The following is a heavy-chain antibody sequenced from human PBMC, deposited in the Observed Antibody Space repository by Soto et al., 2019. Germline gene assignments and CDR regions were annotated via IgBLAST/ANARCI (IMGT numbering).Heavy chain of an antibody. CDR1: GFTFSGYS. CDR2: ISSSSSYI. Sequence: EVQLVESGGGLVKPGGSLRLSCAASGFTFSGYSMNWVRQAPGKGLEWVSSISSSSSYIYYADSVKGRFTISRDNAKNSLYLQMNSLRAEDTAVYYCARDLYSVSGSLAHNWFDPWGQETLVTVSS. V-gene: IGHV3-21*01. CDR3: ARDLYSVSGSLAHNWFDP. D-gene: IGHD3-10*01. J-gene: IGHJ5*02.